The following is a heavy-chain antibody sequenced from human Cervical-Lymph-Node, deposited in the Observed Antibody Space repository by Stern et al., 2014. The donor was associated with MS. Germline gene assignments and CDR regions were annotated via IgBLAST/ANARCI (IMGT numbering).Heavy chain of an antibody. CDR2: ISRSGYI. CDR1: GFTFSTYG. V-gene: IGHV3-21*01. CDR3: AREGSCSSTTCYAFEYGMDV. D-gene: IGHD2-2*01. J-gene: IGHJ6*02. Sequence: EVQLVESGGGLVKPGGSLRLSCAASGFTFSTYGMSWVRQAPGKGLEWVSSISRSGYIYYLDSVKGRFTISRDNAKNSLYLQMDSLRAEDTAVYYCAREGSCSSTTCYAFEYGMDVWGQGTTVTVSS.